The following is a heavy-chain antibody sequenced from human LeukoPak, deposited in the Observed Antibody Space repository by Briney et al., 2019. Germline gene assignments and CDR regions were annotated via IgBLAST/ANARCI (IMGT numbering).Heavy chain of an antibody. V-gene: IGHV4-59*01. J-gene: IGHJ4*02. D-gene: IGHD3-16*01. Sequence: PSETLSLTCTVSGGSISSYYWSWIRQPPGKGLEWIGEINHSGSTNYNPSLKSRVTISVDTSKNQFSLKLSSVTAADTAVYYCSRSRGGYTLFDYWGQGTLVTVSS. CDR1: GGSISSYY. CDR2: INHSGST. CDR3: SRSRGGYTLFDY.